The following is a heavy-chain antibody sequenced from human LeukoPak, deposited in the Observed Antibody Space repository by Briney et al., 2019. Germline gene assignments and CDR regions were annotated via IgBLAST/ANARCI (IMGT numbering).Heavy chain of an antibody. CDR3: ARDWRNKYSNSWSRGEWYFDL. V-gene: IGHV3-30*03. J-gene: IGHJ2*01. CDR1: GFTFSSYG. CDR2: ISYDGSNK. D-gene: IGHD6-13*01. Sequence: PGRSLRLSCAASGFTFSSYGMLWVRQAPGKGLEWVAVISYDGSNKYYADSVKGRFTISRDNARNSVYLQMNSLTAEDTALYYCARDWRNKYSNSWSRGEWYFDLWGRGTLVSVSS.